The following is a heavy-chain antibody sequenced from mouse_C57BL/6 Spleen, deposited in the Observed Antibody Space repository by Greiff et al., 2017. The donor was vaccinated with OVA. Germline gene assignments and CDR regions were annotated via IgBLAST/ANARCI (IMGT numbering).Heavy chain of an antibody. V-gene: IGHV1-50*01. CDR1: GYTFTSYW. Sequence: QVQLQQPGAELVKPGASVKLSCKASGYTFTSYWMQWVKQRPGQGLEWIGEIDPSDSSTNYNQKFKGKATLTVDTSSSTAYMQLSSLTSEDSAFYYCARGGYGSSGGYFDVWGTGTTVTVSS. D-gene: IGHD1-1*01. CDR3: ARGGYGSSGGYFDV. J-gene: IGHJ1*03. CDR2: IDPSDSST.